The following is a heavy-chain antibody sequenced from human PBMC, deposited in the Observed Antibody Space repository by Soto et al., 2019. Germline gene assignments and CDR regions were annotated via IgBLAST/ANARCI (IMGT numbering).Heavy chain of an antibody. CDR1: GFTFSSYA. V-gene: IGHV3-30-3*01. D-gene: IGHD2-2*01. J-gene: IGHJ5*02. CDR3: ARDPLPTAYCISTYCYRLPWFDP. Sequence: PGGSLRLSCAASGFTFSSYAMHWVRQAPGKGLEWVAVISYDGSNKYYADSVKGRFTISRDNAKNTLYLQMNSLRAEDTAVYYCARDPLPTAYCISTYCYRLPWFDPWGQGTLVTVSS. CDR2: ISYDGSNK.